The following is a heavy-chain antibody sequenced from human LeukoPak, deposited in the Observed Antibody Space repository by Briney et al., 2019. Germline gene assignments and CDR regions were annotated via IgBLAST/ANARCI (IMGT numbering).Heavy chain of an antibody. J-gene: IGHJ4*02. CDR2: INHSGST. CDR3: AAADLGY. Sequence: SETLSLTCAVYGGSFSGYYWSWIRQPPGKGLEWIGEINHSGSTNHIPSLKSRVTISVDTSKNQFSLKLSSVTAADTAVYYCAAADLGYWGQGTLVTVSS. D-gene: IGHD6-13*01. CDR1: GGSFSGYY. V-gene: IGHV4-34*01.